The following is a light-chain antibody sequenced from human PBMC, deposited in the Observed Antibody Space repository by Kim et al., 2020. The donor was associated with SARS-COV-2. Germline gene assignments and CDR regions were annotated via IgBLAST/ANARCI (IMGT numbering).Light chain of an antibody. J-gene: IGKJ2*01. CDR1: RDIRND. CDR3: LQYYAFPRT. V-gene: IGKV1-17*01. CDR2: VAS. Sequence: DIQMTQSPSSLSASVGDRVTITCRASRDIRNDLSWFQQKPGKAPKRLISVASTLQSGVPSRFSGSGSETEFTLTISSPQPEDFATYYCLQYYAFPRTFGQGTKLEI.